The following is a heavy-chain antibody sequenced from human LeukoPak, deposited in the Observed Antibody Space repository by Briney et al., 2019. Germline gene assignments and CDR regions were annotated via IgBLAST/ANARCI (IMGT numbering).Heavy chain of an antibody. CDR3: ARRDVSGYYALDS. D-gene: IGHD3-22*01. CDR2: LGGRGVLT. Sequence: HPGGSLRLSCAASGXTFSNYAMSWVRQAPGKGLEWVSTLGGRGVLTYYADSVRGRFTVSRDNSKNTLYLQMNSLRAEDTAVYYCARRDVSGYYALDSWGQGFLVTVSS. CDR1: GXTFSNYA. V-gene: IGHV3-23*01. J-gene: IGHJ4*02.